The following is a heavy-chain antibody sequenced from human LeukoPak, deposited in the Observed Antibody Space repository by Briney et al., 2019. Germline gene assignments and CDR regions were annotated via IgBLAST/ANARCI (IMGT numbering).Heavy chain of an antibody. V-gene: IGHV3-7*01. CDR3: ARDPPPPLDAFDI. Sequence: GGSLRLSCAASGFSFSTSWMTWVRRAPGKGLEWVASIKEDGTKQYFVDSVKGRFTTSRDNAKSSLYLQMNSLRVEDTAVYYCARDPPPPLDAFDIWGQGTMVTVSS. J-gene: IGHJ3*02. CDR1: GFSFSTSW. CDR2: IKEDGTKQ.